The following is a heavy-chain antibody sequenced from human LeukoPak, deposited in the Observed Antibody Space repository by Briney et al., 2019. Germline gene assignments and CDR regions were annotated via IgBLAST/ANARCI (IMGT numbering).Heavy chain of an antibody. Sequence: SETLSLTCAVSGYSLSSGYYWGWIRQPPGKGLEWIGSIYHSGSTYYNPSLKSRVTISVDTSKNQFSLKLSPVTAADTAVYYCARGGGDTASVWFDPWGQGTLVTVSS. D-gene: IGHD5-18*01. V-gene: IGHV4-38-2*01. J-gene: IGHJ5*02. CDR3: ARGGGDTASVWFDP. CDR2: IYHSGST. CDR1: GYSLSSGYY.